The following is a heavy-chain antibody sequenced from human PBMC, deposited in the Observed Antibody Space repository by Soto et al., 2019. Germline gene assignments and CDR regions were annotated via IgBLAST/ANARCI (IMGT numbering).Heavy chain of an antibody. V-gene: IGHV4-4*02. Sequence: QVQLQESGPGLVEPSGTLSLTGAVSSGSISSSNWWSWVRQPPGKGLEWIGEIHHSGGTNYNTSLKSRVTLSVDKSKNLFSLQLTFVTAADTAVYYCTRLDVPDLRGWSTRSYYYYYMDVWGKGTTVSVSS. CDR1: SGSISSSNW. CDR3: TRLDVPDLRGWSTRSYYYYYMDV. D-gene: IGHD5-12*01. CDR2: IHHSGGT. J-gene: IGHJ6*03.